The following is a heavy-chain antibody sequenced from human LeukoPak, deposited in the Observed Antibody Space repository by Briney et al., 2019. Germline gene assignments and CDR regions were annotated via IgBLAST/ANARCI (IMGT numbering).Heavy chain of an antibody. CDR1: GVSIPGYS. Sequence: RSSETLSLTCPVSGVSIPGYSWSWIRQPPGKGPERIGYIYYSGTTSYNPSLQSRVTISLDTSKNQFSLKLSSVTAADTAVYYCARDFLHPRSHSPRAFDIWGQGTMVTVSS. D-gene: IGHD1-26*01. CDR2: IYYSGTT. CDR3: ARDFLHPRSHSPRAFDI. V-gene: IGHV4-59*01. J-gene: IGHJ3*02.